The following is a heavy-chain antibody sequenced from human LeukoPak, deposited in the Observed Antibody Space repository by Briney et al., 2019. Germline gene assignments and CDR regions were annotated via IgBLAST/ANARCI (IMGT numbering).Heavy chain of an antibody. CDR1: GGTFSSYA. CDR3: ASHVDDSSGYRHGYYYYYMDV. CDR2: IIPILGTA. D-gene: IGHD3-22*01. Sequence: SVKVSCKASGGTFSSYAISWVRQAPGQGLEWMGGIIPILGTANYAQKFQGRVTITADKSTSTAYMELSSLRSEDTAVYYCASHVDDSSGYRHGYYYYYMDVWGKGTTVTVSS. V-gene: IGHV1-69*10. J-gene: IGHJ6*03.